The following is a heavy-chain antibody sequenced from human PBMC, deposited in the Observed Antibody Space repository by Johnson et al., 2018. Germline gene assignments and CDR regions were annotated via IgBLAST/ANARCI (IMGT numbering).Heavy chain of an antibody. CDR3: ARSPVGAIGAFDI. CDR1: GYTFTFYA. V-gene: IGHV1-8*01. Sequence: QVQLVESGAEVKKPGASVKVSCKASGYTFTFYAINLVRQATGQGLEWMGWMNPNSGNTGYAQKFQGRVTMTRDTSISTAYMELSSLRADDTAVYCCARSPVGAIGAFDIWGQGTMVTVSS. D-gene: IGHD1-26*01. CDR2: MNPNSGNT. J-gene: IGHJ3*02.